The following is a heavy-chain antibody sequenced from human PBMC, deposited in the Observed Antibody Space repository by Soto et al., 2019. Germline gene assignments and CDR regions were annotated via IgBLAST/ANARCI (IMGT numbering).Heavy chain of an antibody. CDR2: IRPYNGNT. CDR1: GYTFTSYG. V-gene: IGHV1-18*01. J-gene: IGHJ5*02. CDR3: ARTIVAVPAALNWFDP. Sequence: QVQLVQSGAELKKPGASVKVSCKTSGYTFTSYGISWVRQAPGQGLEWMGWIRPYNGNTNYAQKFQGKVTMTTDTSTNTAYIELRSLRSDDTAVYYCARTIVAVPAALNWFDPWGQGTLVSVSS. D-gene: IGHD2-2*01.